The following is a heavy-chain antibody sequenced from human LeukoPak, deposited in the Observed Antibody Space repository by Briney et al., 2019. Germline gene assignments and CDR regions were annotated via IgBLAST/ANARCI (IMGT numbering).Heavy chain of an antibody. CDR2: ISSSSSYI. CDR1: GFTFSSYS. D-gene: IGHD6-19*01. V-gene: IGHV3-21*01. Sequence: GGSLRLSCAASGFTFSSYSMNWVRQAPGKGLEWVSSISSSSSYIYYADSVKGRFTISRDNAKNSLYLQMNSLRAEDTAVYYCARDQSSGWYHPTSDYWGQGTLVTVSS. J-gene: IGHJ4*02. CDR3: ARDQSSGWYHPTSDY.